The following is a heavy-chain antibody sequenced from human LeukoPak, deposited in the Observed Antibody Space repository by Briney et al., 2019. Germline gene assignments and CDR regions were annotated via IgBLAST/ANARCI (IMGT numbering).Heavy chain of an antibody. J-gene: IGHJ3*02. Sequence: GGSLRLSCATSGFTFRYYDMSWVRQAPGKGLEWVAVISYDGSNKYYADSVKGRFTISRDNSKNTLYLQMNSLRAEDTAVYYCASVDTAMTTYAFDIWGQGTMVTVSS. CDR1: GFTFRYYD. D-gene: IGHD4-17*01. CDR3: ASVDTAMTTYAFDI. V-gene: IGHV3-30-3*01. CDR2: ISYDGSNK.